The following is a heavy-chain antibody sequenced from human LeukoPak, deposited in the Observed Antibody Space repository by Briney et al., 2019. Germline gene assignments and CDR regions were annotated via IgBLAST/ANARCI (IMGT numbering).Heavy chain of an antibody. D-gene: IGHD3-16*02. Sequence: ASVKVSCKASGYTFTTYHITWVRQAPGQGLEWMGWISAYNGNTNYAQKLQGRVTLTTDTSATTAFMELRSLRSDDTAVYYCAIDDYDHVWGNYRFVYWGQGTLVTVSS. J-gene: IGHJ4*02. CDR2: ISAYNGNT. V-gene: IGHV1-18*01. CDR1: GYTFTTYH. CDR3: AIDDYDHVWGNYRFVY.